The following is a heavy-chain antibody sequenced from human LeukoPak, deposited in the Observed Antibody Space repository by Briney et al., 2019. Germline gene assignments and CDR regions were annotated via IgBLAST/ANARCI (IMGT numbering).Heavy chain of an antibody. V-gene: IGHV3-21*01. D-gene: IGHD3-10*01. CDR1: GFTFSSYT. CDR3: ASFPPYMVRTDAFDI. CDR2: TSSSSSHI. Sequence: GGSLRLSCAASGFTFSSYTMNWVRQAPGKGLEWVSSTSSSSSHIYYADSVKGRFTISRDNAKNSLYLQMNSLRAEDTAVYYCASFPPYMVRTDAFDIWGQGTMVTVSS. J-gene: IGHJ3*02.